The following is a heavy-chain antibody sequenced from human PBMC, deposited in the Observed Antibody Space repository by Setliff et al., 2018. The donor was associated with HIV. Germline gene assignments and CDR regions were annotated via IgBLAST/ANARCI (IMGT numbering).Heavy chain of an antibody. Sequence: PGGSLRLSCAASGFTFSSYWMSWVRQAPGKGLEWVANIKQDGSEKYYVDSVKGRFTISRDNAKNSLYLQMNSLRAEDTAVYYCARDRLGSSGWYDVDAFDIWGQGTMVTVSS. D-gene: IGHD6-19*01. V-gene: IGHV3-7*01. J-gene: IGHJ3*02. CDR1: GFTFSSYW. CDR2: IKQDGSEK. CDR3: ARDRLGSSGWYDVDAFDI.